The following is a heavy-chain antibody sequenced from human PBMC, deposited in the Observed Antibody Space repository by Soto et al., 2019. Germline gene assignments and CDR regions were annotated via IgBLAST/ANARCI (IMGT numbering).Heavy chain of an antibody. V-gene: IGHV4-30-2*01. CDR3: ARGRNYGDYDY. CDR1: GGSISSGGYS. D-gene: IGHD4-17*01. CDR2: IYHSGST. J-gene: IGHJ4*02. Sequence: SETLSLTCAVSGGSISSGGYSWSWIRQPPGKGPEWIGYIYHSGSTYYNPSLKSRVTISVDRSKNQFSLKLSSVTAADTAVYYCARGRNYGDYDYWGQGTLVTVSS.